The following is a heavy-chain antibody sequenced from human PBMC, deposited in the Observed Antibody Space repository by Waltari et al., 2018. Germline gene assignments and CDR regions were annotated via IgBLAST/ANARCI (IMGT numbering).Heavy chain of an antibody. D-gene: IGHD6-25*01. J-gene: IGHJ4*02. Sequence: QVQLRESGPGLVRSSETLSLTCTVSGHSVNTDFYWAWIRQSPGGGLEWIASIYNTGSSHYNSSLKSRVSISTDMSTKQFFLTLTHLTAADTAVYYCAEEGNTTAGLFDSWGQGTLVTVSS. CDR2: IYNTGSS. V-gene: IGHV4-38-2*02. CDR1: GHSVNTDFY. CDR3: AEEGNTTAGLFDS.